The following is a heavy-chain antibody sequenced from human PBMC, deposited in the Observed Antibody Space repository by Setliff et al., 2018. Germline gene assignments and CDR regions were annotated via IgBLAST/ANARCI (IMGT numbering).Heavy chain of an antibody. Sequence: ASVKVSCKASGYTFTSYAMHWVRQAPGQRLEWMGWINAGNGNTKYSQKFQGRVTITRDTSASTAYMELSSLRSEDTAVYYRARDYYDFWSGYLAGDDAFDIWGQGTMVTVSS. CDR1: GYTFTSYA. J-gene: IGHJ3*02. CDR3: ARDYYDFWSGYLAGDDAFDI. D-gene: IGHD3-3*01. V-gene: IGHV1-3*01. CDR2: INAGNGNT.